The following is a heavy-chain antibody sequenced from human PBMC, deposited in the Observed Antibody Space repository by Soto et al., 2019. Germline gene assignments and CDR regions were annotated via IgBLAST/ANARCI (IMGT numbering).Heavy chain of an antibody. D-gene: IGHD3-22*01. CDR3: AKYQKYTMIDY. Sequence: QLQLQESGPGLVKPSETLSLTCTVSDGSIGNSNYYWGWIRQPPGKGLEWIGSISYSGSTSYDPSLRSRVTISVDASKSQFSLKLSSVTVADTAVYYCAKYQKYTMIDYWGQGTLVTVSS. V-gene: IGHV4-39*01. CDR1: DGSIGNSNYY. CDR2: ISYSGST. J-gene: IGHJ4*02.